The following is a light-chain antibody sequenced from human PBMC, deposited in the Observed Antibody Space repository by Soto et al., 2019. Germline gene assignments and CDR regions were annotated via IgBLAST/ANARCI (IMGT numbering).Light chain of an antibody. CDR1: SSDVGGYNY. V-gene: IGLV2-14*01. CDR2: DVS. J-gene: IGLJ1*01. Sequence: QCALTQPVSGYGSPGQWIPISCTGTSSDVGGYNYVSWYQQHPGKAPKLMIYDVSNRPSGVSNRFSGSKSGNTASLTISGLQAEDEADYYCSSYTSSSTLYVFGTGTKVPS. CDR3: SSYTSSSTLYV.